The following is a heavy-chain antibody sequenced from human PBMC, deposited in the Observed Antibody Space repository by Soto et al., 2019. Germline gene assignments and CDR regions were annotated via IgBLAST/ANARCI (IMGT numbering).Heavy chain of an antibody. CDR3: AREIVVARGASYFAY. Sequence: EVQLVESGGNLVQPGGSLRFSCVASGFTFSSYWMTWVRQAPGKGLEWVGNIKQDGGEKNYVDSVKGRFNISRDNAKNSVYLQMNSLRAEDTAVYYCAREIVVARGASYFAYWGPGTLVTVSS. D-gene: IGHD2-2*01. CDR1: GFTFSSYW. CDR2: IKQDGGEK. V-gene: IGHV3-7*04. J-gene: IGHJ4*02.